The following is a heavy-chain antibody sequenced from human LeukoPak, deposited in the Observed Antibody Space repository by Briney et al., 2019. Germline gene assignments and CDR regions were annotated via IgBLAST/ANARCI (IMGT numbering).Heavy chain of an antibody. J-gene: IGHJ4*02. CDR2: IIPIFVTA. CDR3: ARGTPYSGSYWELRPYYFDY. Sequence: ASVKVSCKASGGTFTSYAISWVRQAPGQGLEWRGGIIPIFVTANYAQKFQGRVTITTDESTSTAYMELSSLRSEDTAVYYCARGTPYSGSYWELRPYYFDYWGQGTLVTVSS. V-gene: IGHV1-69*05. CDR1: GGTFTSYA. D-gene: IGHD1-26*01.